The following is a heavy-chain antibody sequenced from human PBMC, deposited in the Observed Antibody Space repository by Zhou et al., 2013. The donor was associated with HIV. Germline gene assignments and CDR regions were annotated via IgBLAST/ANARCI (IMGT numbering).Heavy chain of an antibody. CDR1: GGTFSSYA. Sequence: QVQLVQSGAEVKKPGSSVKVSCKASGGTFSSYAISWVRQAPGQGLEWMGGIIPIFGTANYAQKFQGRVTITTDESTSTAYMELSSLRSEDTAVYYCARGKGRRTTPGDWFDPWGQGNPGHRLL. CDR2: IIPIFGTA. J-gene: IGHJ5*02. CDR3: ARGKGRRTTPGDWFDP. V-gene: IGHV1-69*05. D-gene: IGHD4-17*01.